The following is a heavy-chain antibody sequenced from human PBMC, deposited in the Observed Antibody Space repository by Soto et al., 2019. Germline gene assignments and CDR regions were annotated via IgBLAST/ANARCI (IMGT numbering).Heavy chain of an antibody. CDR2: IYYSGST. Sequence: SETLSLTCTVSGGSISSYYWSWIRQPPGKGLEWIGYIYYSGSTNYNPSLKSRVTIPVDTSKNQFSLKLSSVTAADTAVYYCARTYGRNIFDYWGQGTLVIVSS. V-gene: IGHV4-59*01. J-gene: IGHJ4*02. D-gene: IGHD4-17*01. CDR3: ARTYGRNIFDY. CDR1: GGSISSYY.